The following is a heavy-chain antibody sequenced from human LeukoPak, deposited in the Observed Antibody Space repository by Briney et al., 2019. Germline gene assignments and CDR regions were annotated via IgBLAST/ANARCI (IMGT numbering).Heavy chain of an antibody. CDR2: ISGSGGST. J-gene: IGHJ4*02. Sequence: GGSLRLSCAASGFTFSSYAMSWVRQAPGKGLEWVSAISGSGGSTYYADSVKGRFTISRDNSKNTLYLQMNSLKAEDTALYYCAKVGLQFTFFDYWGQGTLVTVSS. D-gene: IGHD5-24*01. V-gene: IGHV3-23*01. CDR1: GFTFSSYA. CDR3: AKVGLQFTFFDY.